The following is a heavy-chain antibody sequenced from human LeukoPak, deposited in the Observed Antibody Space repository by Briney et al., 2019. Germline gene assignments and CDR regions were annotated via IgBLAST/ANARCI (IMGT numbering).Heavy chain of an antibody. D-gene: IGHD3-22*01. V-gene: IGHV1-2*02. CDR3: ARVPLYYYDSSGYYYGLVGAFDI. Sequence: ASVKVSCKASGYTFTGYYMHWVRQAPGQGLEWMGWINPNSGGTNYAQKFQGRVTMTRDTSISTAYMELSRLRSDDTAMYYCARVPLYYYDSSGYYYGLVGAFDIWGQGTMVTVSS. J-gene: IGHJ3*02. CDR1: GYTFTGYY. CDR2: INPNSGGT.